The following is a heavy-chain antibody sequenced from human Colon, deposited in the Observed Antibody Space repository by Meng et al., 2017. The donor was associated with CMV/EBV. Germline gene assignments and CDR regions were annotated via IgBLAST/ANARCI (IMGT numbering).Heavy chain of an antibody. J-gene: IGHJ2*01. CDR2: ISSVGTYI. CDR3: ARERGGNLVATRLDFDL. D-gene: IGHD5-12*01. CDR1: GFPFNNYR. V-gene: IGHV3-21*01. Sequence: GGSLRLSCVGSGFPFNNYRMNWVRLAPGKGLEWVSSISSVGTYISYVDSAKGRFTISRDNANNSLYLQINGLRVEDTAIYYCARERGGNLVATRLDFDLWGRGTLVTVSS.